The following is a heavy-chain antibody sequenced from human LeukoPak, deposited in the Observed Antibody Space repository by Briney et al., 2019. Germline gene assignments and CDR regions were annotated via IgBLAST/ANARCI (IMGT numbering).Heavy chain of an antibody. D-gene: IGHD1-7*01. Sequence: GASVKVSCKASGGTLSSYAVSWVRQAPGQGLEWMGGIIPLFGTANYAQKFKGRVTITADESTSAAYMELSSLKSEDTAVYYCARGLGITGTAVNYWGQGTLVTVSS. J-gene: IGHJ4*02. CDR2: IIPLFGTA. V-gene: IGHV1-69*01. CDR3: ARGLGITGTAVNY. CDR1: GGTLSSYA.